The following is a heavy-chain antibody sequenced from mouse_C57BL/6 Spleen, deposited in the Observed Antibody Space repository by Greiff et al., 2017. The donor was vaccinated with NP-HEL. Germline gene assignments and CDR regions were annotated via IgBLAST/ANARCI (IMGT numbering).Heavy chain of an antibody. V-gene: IGHV1-69*01. CDR1: GYTFTSYW. CDR3: ARNDDCGSWFAY. J-gene: IGHJ3*01. CDR2: IDPSDSYT. Sequence: VQLQQPGAELVMPGASVKLSCKASGYTFTSYWMHWVKQRPGQGLEWIGEIDPSDSYTNYNQKFKGKSTLTVDKSSSTAYMRLSSLTSEDSAVYYCARNDDCGSWFAYWGQGTMVTVSA. D-gene: IGHD2-13*01.